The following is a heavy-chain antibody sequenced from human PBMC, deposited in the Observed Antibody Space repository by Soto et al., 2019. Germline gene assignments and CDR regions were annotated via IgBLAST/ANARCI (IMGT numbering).Heavy chain of an antibody. CDR1: GGSFSAYY. CDR2: IIHSEST. CDR3: ARQRPTDGRWEFANYYCMDV. Sequence: PSETLSLTCAVYGGSFSAYYWSWVRQPQGKGLEWIGEIIHSESTKYNPSLKRRVTISVDPSKNQFSLKRRSVPAADTAVYYCARQRPTDGRWEFANYYCMDVGGRGTPVTVSS. J-gene: IGHJ6*02. D-gene: IGHD1-26*01. V-gene: IGHV4-34*12.